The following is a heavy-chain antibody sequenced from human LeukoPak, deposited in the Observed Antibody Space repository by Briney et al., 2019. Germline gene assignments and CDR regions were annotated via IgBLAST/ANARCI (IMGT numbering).Heavy chain of an antibody. CDR1: GFTFGDYA. Sequence: PGGSLRLSCTASGFTFGDYAMSWFRQAPGKGLEWVGFIRSKAYGGTTEYAASVKGRFTISRDDSKSIAYLQMNSLKTEDTAVYYCTGEITRGGFDYWGQGTLVPVSP. V-gene: IGHV3-49*03. CDR2: IRSKAYGGTT. D-gene: IGHD3-16*01. CDR3: TGEITRGGFDY. J-gene: IGHJ4*02.